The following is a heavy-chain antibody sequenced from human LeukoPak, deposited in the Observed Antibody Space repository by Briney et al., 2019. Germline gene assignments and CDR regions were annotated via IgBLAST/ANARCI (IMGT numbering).Heavy chain of an antibody. J-gene: IGHJ4*02. CDR1: ASTFTIHY. V-gene: IGHV1-46*01. Sequence: ASGTLSFSSSASTFTIHYMHWVRQAPGQGLEWMGVFNLSGDTTNYAQKFRGRLTMTRDTSTSTVYMELSSLRSEDTALYYCARSDLWTFSDYWGQGTLVTV. CDR2: FNLSGDTT. CDR3: ARSDLWTFSDY. D-gene: IGHD3/OR15-3a*01.